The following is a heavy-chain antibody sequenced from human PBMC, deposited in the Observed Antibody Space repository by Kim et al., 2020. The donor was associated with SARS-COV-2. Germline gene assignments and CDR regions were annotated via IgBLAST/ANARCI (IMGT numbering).Heavy chain of an antibody. CDR2: ISYDGSNK. V-gene: IGHV3-30*18. Sequence: GGSLRLSCAASGFTFSSYGMHWVRQAPGKGLEWVAVISYDGSNKYYADSVKGRFTISRDNSKNTLYLQMNSLRAEDTAVYYCAKLGISGRWELPSLKRRGNFDYWGPGTLVTVSS. CDR3: AKLGISGRWELPSLKRRGNFDY. J-gene: IGHJ4*02. CDR1: GFTFSSYG. D-gene: IGHD1-26*01.